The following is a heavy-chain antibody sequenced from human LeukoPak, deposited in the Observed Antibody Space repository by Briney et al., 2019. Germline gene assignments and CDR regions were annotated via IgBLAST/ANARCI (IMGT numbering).Heavy chain of an antibody. V-gene: IGHV3-23*01. Sequence: GGSLRLSCAASGFTFSSYAMSWVRQAPGKGLEWVSAISGSGGSTYYADSVKGRFTISRDNSKNALYLQMNSLRAEDTAVYYCHSSGYSGYDPFDYWGQGTLVTVSS. D-gene: IGHD5-12*01. CDR2: ISGSGGST. J-gene: IGHJ4*02. CDR3: HSSGYSGYDPFDY. CDR1: GFTFSSYA.